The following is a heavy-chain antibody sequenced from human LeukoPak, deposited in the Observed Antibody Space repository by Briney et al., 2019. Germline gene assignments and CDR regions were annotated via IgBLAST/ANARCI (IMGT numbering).Heavy chain of an antibody. D-gene: IGHD3-10*01. Sequence: GASVKVSCKVSGYTFTSYGISWVRQAPGQGLEWMGWITAYNDNTNYAQKLQGRVTMTTDTSTSTAYMELRSLRSDDTAVYYCARALLWFGEPSHIDYWGQGTLVTASS. CDR3: ARALLWFGEPSHIDY. CDR2: ITAYNDNT. J-gene: IGHJ4*02. CDR1: GYTFTSYG. V-gene: IGHV1-18*01.